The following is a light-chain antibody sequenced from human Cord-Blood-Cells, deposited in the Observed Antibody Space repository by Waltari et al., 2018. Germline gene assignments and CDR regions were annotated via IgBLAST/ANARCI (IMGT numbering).Light chain of an antibody. CDR2: EGS. V-gene: IGLV2-23*01. J-gene: IGLJ3*02. CDR3: CSYAGSSTL. Sequence: QSALTQPASVSGSPGQSNTISCHGTSSDVGSYNLVSWSQQHPGKAPKLMIYEGSKRPSGVSNRFSGSKSGNTASLTISGLQAEDEADYYCCSYAGSSTLFGGGTKLTVL. CDR1: SSDVGSYNL.